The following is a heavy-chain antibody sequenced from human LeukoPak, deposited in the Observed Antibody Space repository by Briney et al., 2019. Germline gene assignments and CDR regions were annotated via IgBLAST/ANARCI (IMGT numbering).Heavy chain of an antibody. CDR1: GFTFSSYA. CDR2: ISGSGGST. J-gene: IGHJ2*01. V-gene: IGHV3-23*01. D-gene: IGHD1-26*01. Sequence: GRSLRLSCAASGFTFSSYAMSWVRQAPGKGLEWVSAISGSGGSTYYADSVKGRFTISRDNSKNTLYLQMNSLRAEDTAVYYCAKVMGATIWYFDLWGRGTLVTVSS. CDR3: AKVMGATIWYFDL.